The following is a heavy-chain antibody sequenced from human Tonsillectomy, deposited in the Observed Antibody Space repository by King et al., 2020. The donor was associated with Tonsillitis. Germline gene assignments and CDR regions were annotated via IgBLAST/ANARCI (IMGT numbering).Heavy chain of an antibody. D-gene: IGHD6-13*01. J-gene: IGHJ4*02. Sequence: QLVQSGGGVVQPGRSLRLSCAASGFTFSSYAMHWVRQAPGKGLEWVAVISYDGSNKYYADSVKGRFTISRDNSKNTLYLQMNSLRAEDTAVYYCATNRHVYSSSWYYFDYWGQGTLVTVSS. V-gene: IGHV3-30*04. CDR1: GFTFSSYA. CDR2: ISYDGSNK. CDR3: ATNRHVYSSSWYYFDY.